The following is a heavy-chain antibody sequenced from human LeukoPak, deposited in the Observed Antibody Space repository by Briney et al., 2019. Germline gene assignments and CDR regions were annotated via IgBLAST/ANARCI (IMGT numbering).Heavy chain of an antibody. CDR3: ARPRSTFVNYYGMDV. V-gene: IGHV3-30-3*01. Sequence: GGSLRLSCAASGFTFSSYAMHWVRQAPGKGLEWVAVISYDGNNKYYADSVKGRFTISRDNSKNTLHLQMNSLRAEDTAVYYCARPRSTFVNYYGMDVWGQGTTVTVSS. J-gene: IGHJ6*02. CDR1: GFTFSSYA. CDR2: ISYDGNNK. D-gene: IGHD2/OR15-2a*01.